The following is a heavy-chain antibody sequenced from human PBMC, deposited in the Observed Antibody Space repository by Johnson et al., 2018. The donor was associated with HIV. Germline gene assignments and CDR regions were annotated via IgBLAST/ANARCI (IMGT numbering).Heavy chain of an antibody. V-gene: IGHV3-30-3*01. CDR3: ARDPVSHYYDSSGSLDDAFDI. Sequence: QVQLVESGGGVVQPGRSLRLSCAASGFTFSSYAMHWVRQAPGKGLEWVAVISYDGSNKYYADSVKGRFTISRDNSKNTLYLQMNSLRVEDTAVYYCARDPVSHYYDSSGSLDDAFDIWGQGTM. D-gene: IGHD3-22*01. CDR1: GFTFSSYA. J-gene: IGHJ3*02. CDR2: ISYDGSNK.